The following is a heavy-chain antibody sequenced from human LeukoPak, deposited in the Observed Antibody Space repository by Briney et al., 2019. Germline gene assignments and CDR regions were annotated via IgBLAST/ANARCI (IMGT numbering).Heavy chain of an antibody. V-gene: IGHV3-30*03. CDR1: GFTFSSYG. CDR3: VRDSPSGFFDL. Sequence: GGSLRLSCAASGFTFSSYGMHWVRQAPGKGLEWVAVISYDGSNKYYADFVKGRFTISRDNSKNTLYLQMNSLRAEDTAVYYCVRDSPSGFFDLWGRGTLVTVSS. D-gene: IGHD6-19*01. CDR2: ISYDGSNK. J-gene: IGHJ2*01.